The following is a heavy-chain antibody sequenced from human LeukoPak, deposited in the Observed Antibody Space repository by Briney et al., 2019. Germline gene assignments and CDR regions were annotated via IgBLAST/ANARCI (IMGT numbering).Heavy chain of an antibody. V-gene: IGHV5-51*01. J-gene: IGHJ4*02. D-gene: IGHD2-15*01. CDR3: ARIAATWYGGS. CDR1: GHNFINYW. Sequence: GESLKISCKGPGHNFINYWIAWVRQMPGKGLEWIGIIFPGDSHTRCSPSFQGQVTISADMSIDTAYLQWSSLRASDTAMYYCARIAATWYGGSWGQGTLVFVSS. CDR2: IFPGDSHT.